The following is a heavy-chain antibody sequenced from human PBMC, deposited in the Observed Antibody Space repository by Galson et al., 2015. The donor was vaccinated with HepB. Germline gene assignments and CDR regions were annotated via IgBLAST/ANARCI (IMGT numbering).Heavy chain of an antibody. CDR2: ISWNSGSI. CDR1: GFTFDDYA. CDR3: AKDIRGWGRQWLGPLDY. Sequence: SLRLSCAASGFTFDDYAMHWVRQAPGKGLEWVSGISWNSGSIGYADSVKGRFTISRDNAKNSLYLQMNSLRAEDTALYYCAKDIRGWGRQWLGPLDYWGQGTLVTVSS. J-gene: IGHJ4*02. V-gene: IGHV3-9*01. D-gene: IGHD6-19*01.